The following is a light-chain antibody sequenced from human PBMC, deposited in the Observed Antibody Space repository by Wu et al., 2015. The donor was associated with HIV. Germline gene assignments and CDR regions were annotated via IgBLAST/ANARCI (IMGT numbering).Light chain of an antibody. CDR2: GAS. Sequence: EIVLTQSPGTLSLSPGERATLSCRASQSVHSNLAWYQQKPGQAPRLLIYGASTRATGIPARFSGSGSGTEFTLTISSLQSEDFAVYYCQQYNNWPPWTFGQGTKVEIK. V-gene: IGKV3-15*01. CDR1: QSVHSN. CDR3: QQYNNWPPWT. J-gene: IGKJ1*01.